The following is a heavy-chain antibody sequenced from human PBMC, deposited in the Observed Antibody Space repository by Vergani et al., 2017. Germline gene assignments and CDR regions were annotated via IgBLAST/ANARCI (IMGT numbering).Heavy chain of an antibody. CDR2: ISSSGSTI. CDR1: GFTFSDYY. J-gene: IGHJ4*02. V-gene: IGHV3-11*01. CDR3: ASHIWFGESPLDY. D-gene: IGHD3-10*01. Sequence: VQLVDSGGGLVKPGGSLRLSCAASGFTFSDYYMSWIRQAPGKGLEWVSYISSSGSTIYYADSVKGRFTISRDNSKNTLYLQMNSLRAEDTAVYYCASHIWFGESPLDYWGQGTLVTVSS.